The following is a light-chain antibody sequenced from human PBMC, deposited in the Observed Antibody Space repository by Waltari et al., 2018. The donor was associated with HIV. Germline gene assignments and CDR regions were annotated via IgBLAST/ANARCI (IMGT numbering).Light chain of an antibody. CDR2: DVN. CDR1: GADVGGYDF. Sequence: HSALTQPASVSGSPGQSIAISCTGTGADVGGYDFFPWYQHHPGNAPKLILYDVNIRPAGVSDRFSGSKSGNTASLTISGLQAEDEADYYCGSHSTYTTLVFGGGTKLTV. CDR3: GSHSTYTTLV. J-gene: IGLJ2*01. V-gene: IGLV2-14*03.